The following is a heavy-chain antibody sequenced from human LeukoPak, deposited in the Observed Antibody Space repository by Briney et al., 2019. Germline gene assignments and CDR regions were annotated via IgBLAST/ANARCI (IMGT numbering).Heavy chain of an antibody. Sequence: PGGSLRLSCAASGFTVSSNYMSWVRQAPGKGLEWVSLIYSGTTYYGDSVKGRFTISRDNSKNTLYLQMNSLRVEDTAVYYCARGPTPVTPRPFDYWGQGTLVIVSS. CDR1: GFTVSSNY. D-gene: IGHD4-17*01. V-gene: IGHV3-53*01. CDR2: IYSGTT. J-gene: IGHJ4*02. CDR3: ARGPTPVTPRPFDY.